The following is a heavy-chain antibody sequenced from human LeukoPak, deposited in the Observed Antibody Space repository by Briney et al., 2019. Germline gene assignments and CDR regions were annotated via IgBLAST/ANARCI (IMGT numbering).Heavy chain of an antibody. D-gene: IGHD3-10*01. J-gene: IGHJ3*02. CDR1: GFTFSSYG. CDR2: IRYDGSNK. CDR3: AKEGDYYGSGSYRDGFDI. V-gene: IGHV3-30*02. Sequence: YPGGSLRLSCAASGFTFSSYGMHWVRQAPGKGLEWVAFIRYDGSNKYYADSVKGRFTISRDSFKNTLYLQMNSLRPEDTAVYYCAKEGDYYGSGSYRDGFDIWGQGTRATVSS.